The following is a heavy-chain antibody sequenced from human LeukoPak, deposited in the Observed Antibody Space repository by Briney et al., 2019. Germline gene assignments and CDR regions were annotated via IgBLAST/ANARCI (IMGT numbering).Heavy chain of an antibody. J-gene: IGHJ6*02. CDR2: INHSGST. V-gene: IGHV4-34*01. Sequence: SETLSLTCAVYGGSFSGYYWSWIRQPPGKGLEWIGEINHSGSTNYNPSLKSRVTISVDTSKNQFSLKLSSVTAADTAVYYCARTRQRYYYGMDVWGQGTTVTVSS. D-gene: IGHD6-25*01. CDR1: GGSFSGYY. CDR3: ARTRQRYYYGMDV.